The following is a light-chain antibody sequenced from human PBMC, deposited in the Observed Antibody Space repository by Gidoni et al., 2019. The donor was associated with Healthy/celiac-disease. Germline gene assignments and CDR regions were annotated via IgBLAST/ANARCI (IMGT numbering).Light chain of an antibody. V-gene: IGKV3-20*01. J-gene: IGKJ3*01. Sequence: DIVLTQSPGTLSLSPGERATLSCRASQSVSSSYLAWYQQKPGQAPRLLIYGASSRATGIPERFSGSGSGTDYTLTISRLEPEDFAVYYCQQYGSSPGFTFGPGTKVDIK. CDR3: QQYGSSPGFT. CDR1: QSVSSSY. CDR2: GAS.